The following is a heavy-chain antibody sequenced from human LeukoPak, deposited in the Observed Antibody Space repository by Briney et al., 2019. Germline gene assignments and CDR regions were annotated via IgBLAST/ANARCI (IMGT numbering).Heavy chain of an antibody. D-gene: IGHD2/OR15-2a*01. J-gene: IGHJ4*02. V-gene: IGHV4-38-2*02. Sequence: SETLSLTCSVSGYNINKGYYWGWVRQPLGKGLEWIGAIYHSGTTYYNPSLKNRLTFSVDTSNNQFSVRLRSVTAADTAIYYCGRYKSTLGPFDFWGQGTLVTVSS. CDR3: GRYKSTLGPFDF. CDR1: GYNINKGYY. CDR2: IYHSGTT.